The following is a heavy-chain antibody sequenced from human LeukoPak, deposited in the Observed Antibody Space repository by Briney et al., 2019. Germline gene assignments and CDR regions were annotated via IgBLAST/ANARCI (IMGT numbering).Heavy chain of an antibody. V-gene: IGHV1-2*02. Sequence: ASVKASCKASGYTFTGYYMHWVRQAPGQGLEWMGWINPNSGGTNYAQKFQGSVTMTRDTSISTAYMELSRLRSDDTAVYYCARPMITFGGVKAGFDYWGQGTLVTVSS. CDR1: GYTFTGYY. D-gene: IGHD3-16*01. CDR3: ARPMITFGGVKAGFDY. CDR2: INPNSGGT. J-gene: IGHJ4*02.